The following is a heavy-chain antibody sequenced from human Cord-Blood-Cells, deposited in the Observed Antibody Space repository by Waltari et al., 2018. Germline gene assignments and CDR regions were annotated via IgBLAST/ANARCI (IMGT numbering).Heavy chain of an antibody. D-gene: IGHD1-1*01. J-gene: IGHJ4*02. CDR3: ARVRYYYFDY. CDR2: IYSGGST. V-gene: IGHV3-66*01. CDR1: GFTVSRNS. Sequence: EVQLVESGGGLVQTGGSLRLSCAASGFTVSRNSMSWVRQAPGKGLEWVSVIYSGGSTYYADSVKGRFTISRDNSKNTLYLQMNSLRAEDTAVYYCARVRYYYFDYWGQGTLVTVSS.